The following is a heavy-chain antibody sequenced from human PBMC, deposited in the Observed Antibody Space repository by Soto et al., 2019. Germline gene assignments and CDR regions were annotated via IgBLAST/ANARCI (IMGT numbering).Heavy chain of an antibody. D-gene: IGHD3-10*01. V-gene: IGHV3-23*01. CDR1: AFTFSSYA. Sequence: GGSLRLSCAPSAFTFSSYAMTCGRQAAGRGLEWVSGISGGGGVSTYYADSVKGRFTISRDNSMNTLYLQMNRLRAEDTAVYYCAKDAISMVRGVNNWFDPWGQGTLVTFSS. CDR3: AKDAISMVRGVNNWFDP. J-gene: IGHJ5*02. CDR2: ISGGGGVST.